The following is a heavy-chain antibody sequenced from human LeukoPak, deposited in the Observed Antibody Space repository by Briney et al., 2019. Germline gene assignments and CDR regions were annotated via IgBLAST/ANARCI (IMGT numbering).Heavy chain of an antibody. D-gene: IGHD3-10*01. J-gene: IGHJ5*02. V-gene: IGHV1-8*01. CDR3: ARADYYGSGSSIRRKFDP. CDR2: MNPNSGNT. CDR1: GYTFISYD. Sequence: ASVKVSCKASGYTFISYDINWVRQATGQGLEWMGWMNPNSGNTGYAQKFQGRVTMTRNTSISTAYMELSSLRSEDTAVYYCARADYYGSGSSIRRKFDPWGQGTLVTVSS.